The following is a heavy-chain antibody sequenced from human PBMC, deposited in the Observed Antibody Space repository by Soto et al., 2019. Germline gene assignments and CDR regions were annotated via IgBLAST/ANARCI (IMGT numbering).Heavy chain of an antibody. V-gene: IGHV3-74*03. CDR3: AREQYYYDSGVYSGLDY. CDR1: KFSFNNYW. D-gene: IGHD3-22*01. Sequence: GSLRLSCAASKFSFNNYWMHWVRQVPGKGPVWVSRINHDATKTEYADSVKGRFTISRDNAKNSLYLHMNSLRAEDTAVYYWAREQYYYDSGVYSGLDYWGRGPLVTVTS. CDR2: INHDATKT. J-gene: IGHJ4*02.